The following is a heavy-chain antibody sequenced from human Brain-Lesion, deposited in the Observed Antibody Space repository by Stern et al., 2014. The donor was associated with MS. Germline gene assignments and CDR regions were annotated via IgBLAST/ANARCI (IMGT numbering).Heavy chain of an antibody. Sequence: QVQLVESGPGLVKPSQTLSLTCNASGDSISSGDNYWSWIRQSPGKGLEWIGYIYYIGSTFYNPSLKSRVSISVDTSQNQFSLSLSSVTAADTAVYYCARGESSRYYYYFDDWGQGTLVTVSS. D-gene: IGHD3-22*01. J-gene: IGHJ4*02. CDR3: ARGESSRYYYYFDD. CDR1: GDSISSGDNY. V-gene: IGHV4-30-4*01. CDR2: IYYIGST.